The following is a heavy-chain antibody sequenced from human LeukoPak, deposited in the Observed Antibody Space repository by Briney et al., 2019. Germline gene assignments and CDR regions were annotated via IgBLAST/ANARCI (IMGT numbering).Heavy chain of an antibody. J-gene: IGHJ3*02. CDR3: ARGRYCSADICSGGDAFDI. CDR2: TYTRGST. V-gene: IGHV4-4*07. D-gene: IGHD2-15*01. CDR1: GGSINNYY. Sequence: ASETLSLTCTVSGGSINNYYWSWIRQPPGKGLEWIGRTYTRGSTNYNPSLKSRVTMSVDTSKNQFSLKLISVTAADTAVYYCARGRYCSADICSGGDAFDIWGQGTMVSVSS.